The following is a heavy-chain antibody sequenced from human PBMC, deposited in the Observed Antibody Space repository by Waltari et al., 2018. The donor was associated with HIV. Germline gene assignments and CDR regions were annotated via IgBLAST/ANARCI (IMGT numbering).Heavy chain of an antibody. CDR2: VSHNGNT. CDR1: GYSISSGYY. Sequence: QVQLEESGPGLVKPAETLSLTCVVSGYSISSGYYWAWIRQSPGKGREWIGNVSHNGNTYLNPSRQGRVTMSVDTYNNQFSLRLSSATAGDSAIYFCAREGVEAEFDWTSGEEKITYYGMDVWGHGTTVIVSS. J-gene: IGHJ6*02. V-gene: IGHV4-38-2*01. D-gene: IGHD3-9*01. CDR3: AREGVEAEFDWTSGEEKITYYGMDV.